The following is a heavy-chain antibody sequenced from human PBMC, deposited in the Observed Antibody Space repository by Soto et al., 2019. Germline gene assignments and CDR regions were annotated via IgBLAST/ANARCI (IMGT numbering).Heavy chain of an antibody. D-gene: IGHD1-1*01. CDR2: INPSGGST. Sequence: ASVKVSFKASGYTFTNYYLHWVRQAPGQGLEWMGIINPSGGSTSYAQKFQGRVTMTRDTSTSTVYMELSSLRSEDTAVYDCARSLQGTGAFDIWGQGTMVTVSS. CDR3: ARSLQGTGAFDI. CDR1: GYTFTNYY. J-gene: IGHJ3*02. V-gene: IGHV1-46*01.